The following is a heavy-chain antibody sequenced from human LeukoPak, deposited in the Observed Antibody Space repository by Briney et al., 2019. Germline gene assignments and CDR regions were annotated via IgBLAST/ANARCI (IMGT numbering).Heavy chain of an antibody. CDR3: ERIYCDGGGYYWFDP. Sequence: SETLSLTCTVSGVSISRYYWSWIRQAAGKGLEWIGRINTSGNTNYNPSLKSRVSLSVDTSKNQFSLKLSSVTAADTAVYYCERIYCDGGGYYWFDPWGQGTLVTVSS. J-gene: IGHJ5*02. CDR2: INTSGNT. V-gene: IGHV4-4*07. CDR1: GVSISRYY. D-gene: IGHD2-21*01.